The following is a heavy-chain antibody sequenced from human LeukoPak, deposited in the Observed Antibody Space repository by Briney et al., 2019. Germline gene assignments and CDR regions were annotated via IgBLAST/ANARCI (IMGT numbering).Heavy chain of an antibody. J-gene: IGHJ3*02. Sequence: AASVKVSCKASGYTFTGYYMHWVRQAPGQGLEWMGWINPNSGGTNYAQKFQGRVTMTRDTSISTAYMELSRLRSDDTAVYYCASAEGRWYSITMIGGAFDIWGQGTMVTVSS. D-gene: IGHD3-22*01. V-gene: IGHV1-2*02. CDR3: ASAEGRWYSITMIGGAFDI. CDR1: GYTFTGYY. CDR2: INPNSGGT.